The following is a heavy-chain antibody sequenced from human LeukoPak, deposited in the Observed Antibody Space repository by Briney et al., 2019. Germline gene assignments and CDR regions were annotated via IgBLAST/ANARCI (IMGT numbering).Heavy chain of an antibody. D-gene: IGHD3-22*01. J-gene: IGHJ4*02. CDR1: GFTFSSYW. CDR2: IKEDGSEK. Sequence: GGSLRLSCAASGFTFSSYWMTWVRQAPGKGLEWVADIKEDGSEKYYVDSVKGRFTISRDNAKNSLYLQMNSLRAEDTAVYYCASQMGYSFDYWGQGTLVTVSS. V-gene: IGHV3-7*01. CDR3: ASQMGYSFDY.